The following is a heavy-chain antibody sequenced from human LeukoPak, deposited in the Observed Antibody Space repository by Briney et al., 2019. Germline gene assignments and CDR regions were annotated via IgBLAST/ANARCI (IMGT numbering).Heavy chain of an antibody. J-gene: IGHJ4*02. CDR1: AFTFSNCA. CDR2: ISNSGST. V-gene: IGHV3-23*01. Sequence: GGSLRLSCAASAFTFSNCAMSWARQAPGKGLEWVSVISNSGSTFYADSVQGRFTISRDNSKNTLYLQMNSLSAEDTAVYYCAKNKRASRYSSIDFWGQGTLVTVSS. CDR3: AKNKRASRYSSIDF. D-gene: IGHD4-11*01.